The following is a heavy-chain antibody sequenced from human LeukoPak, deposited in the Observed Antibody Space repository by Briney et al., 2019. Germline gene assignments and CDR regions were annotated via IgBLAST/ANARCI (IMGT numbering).Heavy chain of an antibody. V-gene: IGHV3-53*01. J-gene: IGHJ2*01. D-gene: IGHD3-22*01. Sequence: GGSLRLSCAPSGFTVSSNYMSWVRQAPGRGLEWVSMIYSGGSAYYADSVKGRFTISRDNSKNTLYLQMNSLRSEDTAVYYCASRTRNHSDSSGKSIAYWYFDLWGRGTLVTVSS. CDR1: GFTVSSNY. CDR3: ASRTRNHSDSSGKSIAYWYFDL. CDR2: IYSGGSA.